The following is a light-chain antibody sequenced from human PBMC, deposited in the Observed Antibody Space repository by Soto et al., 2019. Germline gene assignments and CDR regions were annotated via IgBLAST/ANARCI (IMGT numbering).Light chain of an antibody. J-gene: IGLJ1*01. Sequence: QSALTQPASVSGSPGQSITISCTGTSSDVGGYNYVSWYQQHPGKAPKLMIYDVSNRPSVVSKRFCGSKSGNTASLTISGLHAEDEADYYCSSYTSSSPYVFGTGTKLTVL. CDR1: SSDVGGYNY. V-gene: IGLV2-14*01. CDR3: SSYTSSSPYV. CDR2: DVS.